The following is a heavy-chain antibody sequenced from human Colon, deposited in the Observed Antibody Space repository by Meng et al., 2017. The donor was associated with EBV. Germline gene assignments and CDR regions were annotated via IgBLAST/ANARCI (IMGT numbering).Heavy chain of an antibody. CDR3: ARVGWRQWSFDL. CDR2: IYYSGGT. V-gene: IGHV4-30-4*01. Sequence: QWQLTEAGPVRIKHSPTLSITSTVSGGSISSGDYYWSWIRQPPGKGLELIGHIYYSGGTSYNPSLKSRVTISVDTSNNQFSLKLSSVTAADTAVYYCARVGWRQWSFDLWGRGTLVTRLL. D-gene: IGHD5-18*01. J-gene: IGHJ2*01. CDR1: GGSISSGDYY.